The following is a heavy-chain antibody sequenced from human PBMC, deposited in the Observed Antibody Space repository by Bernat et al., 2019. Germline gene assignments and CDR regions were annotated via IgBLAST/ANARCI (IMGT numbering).Heavy chain of an antibody. CDR2: ISTYNANT. J-gene: IGHJ4*01. CDR3: ARDVGIAAAGVDFDN. V-gene: IGHV1-18*01. Sequence: QVQLVQSGAEVKKPGASVRVSCKASGYTFPSYGFSWVRHAPGQGLEWMGWISTYNANTNYAQKLQDRVTMATDTSTSTAYMELRRLGSDDAAMYYCARDVGIAAAGVDFDNWGQGTLVTVSS. CDR1: GYTFPSYG. D-gene: IGHD6-13*01.